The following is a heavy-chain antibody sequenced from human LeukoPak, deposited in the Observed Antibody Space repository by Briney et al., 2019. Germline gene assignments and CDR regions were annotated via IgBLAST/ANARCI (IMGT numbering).Heavy chain of an antibody. CDR3: ARALRYYDILTGYYMNWFDP. Sequence: GGSLRLSCAASGFTFDDYGMSWVRQAPGKGLEWVSYISSSGSTIYYADSVKGRFTISRDNAKNSLYLQMNSLRAEDTAVYYCARALRYYDILTGYYMNWFDPWGQGTLVTVSS. V-gene: IGHV3-48*03. J-gene: IGHJ5*02. CDR1: GFTFDDYG. D-gene: IGHD3-9*01. CDR2: ISSSGSTI.